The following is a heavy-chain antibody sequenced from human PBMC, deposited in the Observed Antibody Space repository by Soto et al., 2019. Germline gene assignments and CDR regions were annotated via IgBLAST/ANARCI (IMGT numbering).Heavy chain of an antibody. V-gene: IGHV4-61*01. J-gene: IGHJ4*02. CDR3: AAFATYYYDSSGYPFDY. CDR2: IYYSGST. CDR1: GGSVSSGSYY. Sequence: SETLSLTCTVSGGSVSSGSYYWSWIRQPPGKGLEWIGYIYYSGSTNYNPSLKSRVTISVDTSKNQFSLKLSSVTAADTAVYYCAAFATYYYDSSGYPFDYWGQGTLVTVSS. D-gene: IGHD3-22*01.